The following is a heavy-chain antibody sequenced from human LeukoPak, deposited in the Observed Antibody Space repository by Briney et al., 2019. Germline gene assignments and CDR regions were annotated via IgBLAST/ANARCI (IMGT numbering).Heavy chain of an antibody. CDR3: AKGVVVVPAARDDAFDI. CDR2: ISGSGGST. Sequence: GGSLRLSCAASGFTFSSYGMSWVRQAPGKGLAWVSAISGSGGSTYYADSVKGRFTISRDNSKNTLYLQMNSLRVEDTAVYYCAKGVVVVPAARDDAFDIWGQGTMITVSS. J-gene: IGHJ3*02. V-gene: IGHV3-23*01. D-gene: IGHD2-2*01. CDR1: GFTFSSYG.